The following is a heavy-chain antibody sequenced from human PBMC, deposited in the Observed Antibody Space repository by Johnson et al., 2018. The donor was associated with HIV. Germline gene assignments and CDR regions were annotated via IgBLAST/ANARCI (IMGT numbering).Heavy chain of an antibody. CDR1: GFTFRSYA. V-gene: IGHV3-30-3*01. Sequence: QVQLVESGGGVVQPGRSLRLSCAASGFTFRSYAMHWVRQAPGKGLEWVAVISYHGTNKYYADSVKGRFTISRDNSKNTQDLQMNSLRPEDTAVYDCARDPRIQLWLAAFDIWGQGTMVTVSS. J-gene: IGHJ3*02. CDR3: ARDPRIQLWLAAFDI. D-gene: IGHD5-18*01. CDR2: ISYHGTNK.